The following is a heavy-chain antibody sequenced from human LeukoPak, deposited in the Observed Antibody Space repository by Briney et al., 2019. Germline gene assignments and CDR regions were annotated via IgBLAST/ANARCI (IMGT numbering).Heavy chain of an antibody. CDR3: ARDPYYYDSSGYLDY. CDR1: GFTFRSYS. J-gene: IGHJ4*02. D-gene: IGHD3-22*01. Sequence: GGSLRLSCAASGFTFRSYSMNWVRQAPGKGLEWVSSISSSSSYIYYADSVKGRFTISRDNAKNSLYLQMNSLRAEDTAVYYCARDPYYYDSSGYLDYWGQGTLVTVSS. V-gene: IGHV3-21*01. CDR2: ISSSSSYI.